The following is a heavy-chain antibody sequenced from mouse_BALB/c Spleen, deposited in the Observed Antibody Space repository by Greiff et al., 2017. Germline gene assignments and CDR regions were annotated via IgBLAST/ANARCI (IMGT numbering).Heavy chain of an antibody. J-gene: IGHJ4*01. CDR1: GYSFTGYY. CDR2: INPYNGAT. V-gene: IGHV1-31*01. CDR3: AREGMITTWAMDY. Sequence: EVQLQQSGPELVKPGASVKISCKASGYSFTGYYMHWVKQSHVKSLEWIGRINPYNGATSYNQNFKDKASLTVDKSSSTAYMELHSLTSEDSAVYYCAREGMITTWAMDYWGQGTSVTVSS. D-gene: IGHD2-4*01.